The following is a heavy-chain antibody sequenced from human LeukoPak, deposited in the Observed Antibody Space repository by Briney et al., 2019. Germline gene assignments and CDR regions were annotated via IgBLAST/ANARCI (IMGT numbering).Heavy chain of an antibody. CDR1: GGSISSGGYY. D-gene: IGHD5-18*01. Sequence: PSETLSLTCTVSGGSISSGGYYWSWIRQPPGKGLEWIGYIYHSGSTYYNPSLKSRVTISVDTSKNQFSLKLSSVTAADTAVYYCARHGTWIQLWAKDAYYFDYWGQGTLVTVSS. J-gene: IGHJ4*02. V-gene: IGHV4-30-2*01. CDR3: ARHGTWIQLWAKDAYYFDY. CDR2: IYHSGST.